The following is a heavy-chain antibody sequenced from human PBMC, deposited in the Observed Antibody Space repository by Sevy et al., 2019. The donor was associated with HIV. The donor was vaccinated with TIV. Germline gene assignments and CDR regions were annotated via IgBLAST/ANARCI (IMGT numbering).Heavy chain of an antibody. CDR3: ITDPGYRGYDEEVINYYYYGMDV. D-gene: IGHD5-12*01. V-gene: IGHV3-15*01. CDR2: IKSKTDGGTK. CDR1: GFTFSSAW. J-gene: IGHJ6*02. Sequence: GGSLRLSCAASGFTFSSAWMSWVRLAPGKGLEWVGRIKSKTDGGTKDYAAPVKGRFTITRENYKNTLQLQMNSLKTGDTAVYYCITDPGYRGYDEEVINYYYYGMDVWGQGTTVTVSS.